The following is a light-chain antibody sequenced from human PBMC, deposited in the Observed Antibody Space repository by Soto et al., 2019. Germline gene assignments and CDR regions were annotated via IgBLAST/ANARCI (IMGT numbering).Light chain of an antibody. CDR2: EVN. V-gene: IGLV2-23*02. Sequence: QSALTQPSSVSGSPGQSITISCTGTSSNVGSYKLVSWYQQNTGKAPKLMIFEVNKRPSGVSNRFSGSKSGNTASPTISGLKVDGEADYYSCSSGGRPTYLFGNGTKVTVL. CDR3: CSSGGRPTYL. J-gene: IGLJ1*01. CDR1: SSNVGSYKL.